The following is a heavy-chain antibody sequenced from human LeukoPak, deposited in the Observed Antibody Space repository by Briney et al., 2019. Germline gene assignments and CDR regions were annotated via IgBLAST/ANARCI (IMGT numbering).Heavy chain of an antibody. D-gene: IGHD3-10*01. Sequence: GGSLRLSCAASGFTVSTNYMTWIRQAPGKGLEWVSVMYTLGNTNYADSVQGRFTISRDNSKNTLYLQMNSLRPEDTAIYYCAKLFESGTYNNFFHYWGQGTLVTVFS. J-gene: IGHJ4*02. CDR3: AKLFESGTYNNFFHY. CDR2: MYTLGNT. CDR1: GFTVSTNY. V-gene: IGHV3-53*01.